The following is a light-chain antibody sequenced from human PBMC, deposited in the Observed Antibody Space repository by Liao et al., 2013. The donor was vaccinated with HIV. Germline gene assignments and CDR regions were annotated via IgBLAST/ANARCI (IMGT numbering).Light chain of an antibody. V-gene: IGLV3-21*01. CDR1: SIGSKS. CDR2: YDN. CDR3: QVWDSKSDDVV. Sequence: SYVLTQPSSLSVAPGKTARMTCGGNSIGSKSVHWYQQKPGQAPVLVIHYDNGRPSGIPERFSGSNSGNTATLTISRVEAGDEADYSCQVWDSKSDDVVFGGGTKLTVL. J-gene: IGLJ2*01.